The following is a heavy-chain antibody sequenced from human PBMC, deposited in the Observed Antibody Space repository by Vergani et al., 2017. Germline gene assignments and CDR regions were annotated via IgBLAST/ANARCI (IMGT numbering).Heavy chain of an antibody. V-gene: IGHV3-7*03. Sequence: VQLVESGGGLVKPGGSLRLSCVASGFTFSDYYMSWIRQAPGKGLEWVANIKQDGSEKYYVDSVKGRFTISRDNSKNTLYLQMNSLRAEDTAVYYCARDGRYYYDSRGCFDYWGQGTLVTVSS. CDR2: IKQDGSEK. D-gene: IGHD3-22*01. CDR1: GFTFSDYY. CDR3: ARDGRYYYDSRGCFDY. J-gene: IGHJ4*02.